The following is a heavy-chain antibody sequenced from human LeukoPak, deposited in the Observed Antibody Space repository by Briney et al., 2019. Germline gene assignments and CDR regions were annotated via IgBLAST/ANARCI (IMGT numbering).Heavy chain of an antibody. V-gene: IGHV1-18*01. J-gene: IGHJ4*02. D-gene: IGHD6-19*01. CDR2: ISAYNGNT. CDR1: GYTFTSYA. CDR3: ARERSGWPPDY. Sequence: VASVKVSCKASGYTFTSYAFSWVRQAPGQGLEWMGWISAYNGNTDYAQKFQGRVTMTKDTSTSTVYMELRSLRSDDTAVYYCARERSGWPPDYWGQGTLVTVSS.